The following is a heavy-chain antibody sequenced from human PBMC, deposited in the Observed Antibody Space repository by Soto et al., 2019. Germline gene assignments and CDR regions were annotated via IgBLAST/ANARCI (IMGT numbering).Heavy chain of an antibody. Sequence: GASVKVSCKASGYTFTSYVISWVRQPPGQGLEWMGWISAYNGNTNYAQKLQGRVTMTTDTSTSTAYMELRSLRSDDTAVYYCARDEAAAGIKPPFDYWGQGTLVTVSS. D-gene: IGHD6-13*01. CDR1: GYTFTSYV. J-gene: IGHJ4*02. V-gene: IGHV1-18*01. CDR3: ARDEAAAGIKPPFDY. CDR2: ISAYNGNT.